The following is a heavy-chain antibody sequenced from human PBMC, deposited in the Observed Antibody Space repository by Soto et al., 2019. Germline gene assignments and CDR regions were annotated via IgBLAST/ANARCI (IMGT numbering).Heavy chain of an antibody. J-gene: IGHJ5*01. V-gene: IGHV3-74*01. CDR3: ARKGGYCYGSKNWFDS. CDR1: GFTFSSYW. D-gene: IGHD5-18*01. CDR2: IHNDGSTT. Sequence: GWSLRLSCAASGFTFSSYWMHWVRQAPGKGLMWVSVIHNDGSTTRYADSVKGRFTISRDNAKNTLYLQMSSLRVEDTAVYYCARKGGYCYGSKNWFDSWGQGTLVTVSS.